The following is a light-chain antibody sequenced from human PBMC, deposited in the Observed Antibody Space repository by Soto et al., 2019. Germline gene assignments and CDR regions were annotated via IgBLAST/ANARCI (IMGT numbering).Light chain of an antibody. Sequence: DLQMTQSPSTLSASVGDRVTITCRASQSISSWLAWYQQKPGKAPKLLIYDASSLESGVPSRFSGSGSGTEFTLAISSLQPDDFATYYYQQYNSYSWTFGQGTKVESK. CDR2: DAS. J-gene: IGKJ1*01. CDR1: QSISSW. V-gene: IGKV1-5*01. CDR3: QQYNSYSWT.